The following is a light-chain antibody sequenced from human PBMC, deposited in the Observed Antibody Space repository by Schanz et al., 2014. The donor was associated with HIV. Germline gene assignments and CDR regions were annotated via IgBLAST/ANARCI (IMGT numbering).Light chain of an antibody. CDR2: GSS. CDR3: QQYDRSPYT. J-gene: IGKJ4*01. V-gene: IGKV3-20*01. Sequence: EIVLTQSPGTLSLPPGERATLSCRASQSVSSSYLAWYQEKPGQTPRLLIYGSSKRATGIPDRFSGSGSGTDFTLTISRLEPEDFAVYYCQQYDRSPYTFGGGTKVEIK. CDR1: QSVSSSY.